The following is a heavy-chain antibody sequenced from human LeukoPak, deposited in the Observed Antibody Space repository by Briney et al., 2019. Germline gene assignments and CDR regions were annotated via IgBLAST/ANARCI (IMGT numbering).Heavy chain of an antibody. J-gene: IGHJ3*02. CDR3: ARAIWDAFDI. CDR1: GHTFTGYY. V-gene: IGHV1-2*02. CDR2: INPDSGGT. Sequence: ASVKVSCKASGHTFTGYYIHWVRQAPGQGLEWMGWINPDSGGTNYALRFQGRVTMTRDTSISTAYMELNWLRYDDTAVYYCARAIWDAFDIWGKGTMVTVSS.